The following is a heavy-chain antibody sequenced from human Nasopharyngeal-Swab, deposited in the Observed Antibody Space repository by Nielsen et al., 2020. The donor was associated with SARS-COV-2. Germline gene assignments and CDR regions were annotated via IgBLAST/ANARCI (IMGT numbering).Heavy chain of an antibody. CDR2: IYYSGST. Sequence: SETLSLTCTVSGGSISSSSYYWGWIRQPPGKGLEWIGSIYYSGSTYYNPTLKTRVTISVDTSQNKFSLKLSSVTAADTAVYFCARRGDYVWGSYRLILAFDIWGQGTMVTVSS. J-gene: IGHJ3*02. D-gene: IGHD3-16*02. CDR3: ARRGDYVWGSYRLILAFDI. V-gene: IGHV4-39*01. CDR1: GGSISSSSYY.